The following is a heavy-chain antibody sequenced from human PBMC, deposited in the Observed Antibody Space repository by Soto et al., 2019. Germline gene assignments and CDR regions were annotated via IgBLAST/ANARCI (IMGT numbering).Heavy chain of an antibody. CDR1: GYSFSDYH. D-gene: IGHD2-8*01. CDR3: ARGDSTDCSNGVCSFFYNHDMDV. J-gene: IGHJ6*02. Sequence: ASVKVTCKASGYSFSDYHIHWVRQAPGQGVEWLGRINPKSGGTSTSQKFQGWVTMTTDTSISTASMELTRLTSDDTAIYYCARGDSTDCSNGVCSFFYNHDMDVWGQGTTVTVSS. CDR2: INPKSGGT. V-gene: IGHV1-2*04.